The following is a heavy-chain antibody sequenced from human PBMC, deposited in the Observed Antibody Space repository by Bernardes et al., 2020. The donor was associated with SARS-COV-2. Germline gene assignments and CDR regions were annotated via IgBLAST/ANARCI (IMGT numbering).Heavy chain of an antibody. CDR3: ARDVGSGYDYGVFDN. J-gene: IGHJ4*02. Sequence: ASVKVSCKPSGYSFTDYFIHWVRQAPGQGLEWMGWINPNSGGTHYAQKFQGRVSMTRDTSISAAYMELHTLRSDDTAVYFCARDVGSGYDYGVFDNWGQGTLVTVSS. CDR2: INPNSGGT. V-gene: IGHV1-2*02. CDR1: GYSFTDYF. D-gene: IGHD4-17*01.